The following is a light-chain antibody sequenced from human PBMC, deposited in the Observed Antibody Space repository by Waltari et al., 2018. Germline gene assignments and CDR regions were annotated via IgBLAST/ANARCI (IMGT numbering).Light chain of an antibody. CDR2: DAS. Sequence: DIQLTQSPSSLSASVGDRVTFTCQASQNIHNSLIWYQQKSGKAPKLLIYDASTLETGVPSRFGGSGSGTDFTLTISSLQPEDVATYYCQQYNTVPITFGQGTRLQIK. CDR1: QNIHNS. CDR3: QQYNTVPIT. J-gene: IGKJ5*01. V-gene: IGKV1-33*01.